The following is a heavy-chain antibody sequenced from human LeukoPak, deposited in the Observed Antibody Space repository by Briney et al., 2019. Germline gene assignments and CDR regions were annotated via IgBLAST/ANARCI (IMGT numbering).Heavy chain of an antibody. Sequence: ASVKVSCKASGYIFSNYYIHWVRQAPGQGLEWMGMINPNAGSTRYAQNFQGRVTMTRDMSTSADYMELSSLRSEDTAVYYCARDLLLRGVRGGWFDPWGQGTLVTVSS. CDR3: ARDLLLRGVRGGWFDP. D-gene: IGHD3-10*01. CDR2: INPNAGST. J-gene: IGHJ5*02. CDR1: GYIFSNYY. V-gene: IGHV1-46*01.